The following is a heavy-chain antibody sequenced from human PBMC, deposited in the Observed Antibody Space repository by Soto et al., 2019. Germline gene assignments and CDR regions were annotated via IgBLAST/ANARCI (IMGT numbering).Heavy chain of an antibody. CDR3: ARGVYGCYGGCYYGMDV. J-gene: IGHJ6*02. CDR2: MNPNSGNT. Sequence: ASVKVSCKASGYTFTSYDINWVRQATGQGLEWMGWMNPNSGNTGYAQKFQGRVTMTRNTSISTAYMELSSLRSEDTAVYYCARGVYGCYGGCYYGMDVWGQGNTVTVYS. V-gene: IGHV1-8*01. CDR1: GYTFTSYD. D-gene: IGHD5-12*01.